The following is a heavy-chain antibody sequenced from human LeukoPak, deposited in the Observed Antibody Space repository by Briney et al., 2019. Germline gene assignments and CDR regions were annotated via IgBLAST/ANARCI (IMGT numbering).Heavy chain of an antibody. CDR2: ISAYNGNT. D-gene: IGHD2-15*01. V-gene: IGHV1-18*01. Sequence: GASVKVSCKASGYTFTSYGISWVRQAPGQGLEWMGWISAYNGNTNYAQKLQGRVTMTTDTSTSTAYMELRSLRSDDTAVYYCAREGGYCSGGSCYSSSFDIWGQGTMVTVSS. CDR3: AREGGYCSGGSCYSSSFDI. CDR1: GYTFTSYG. J-gene: IGHJ3*02.